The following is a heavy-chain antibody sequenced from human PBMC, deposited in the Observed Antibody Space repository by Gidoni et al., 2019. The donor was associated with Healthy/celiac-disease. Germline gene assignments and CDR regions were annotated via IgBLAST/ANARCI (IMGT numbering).Heavy chain of an antibody. V-gene: IGHV4-31*03. CDR1: GGSISSGGYS. CDR2: IYYSGST. Sequence: QVQLQESGPGLVKPSQTLSLTCTFSGGSISSGGYSWSWIRQHPGKGLEWIGYIYYSGSTYYNPSLKSRVTISVDTSKNQFSLKLSSVTAADTAVYYWARVGDCSSTSCYTGFMDVWGQGTTVTVSS. CDR3: ARVGDCSSTSCYTGFMDV. D-gene: IGHD2-2*02. J-gene: IGHJ6*02.